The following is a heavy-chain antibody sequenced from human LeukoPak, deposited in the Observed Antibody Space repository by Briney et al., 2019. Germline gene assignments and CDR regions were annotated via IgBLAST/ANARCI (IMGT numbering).Heavy chain of an antibody. D-gene: IGHD2-8*01. J-gene: IGHJ6*03. V-gene: IGHV3-30*04. CDR3: ARDGVLSRYYYMDV. CDR1: RFTFIDYI. CDR2: ISYDEINK. Sequence: PGRSLRLSCAPSRFTFIDYIMHWLRQAPGKGLEWVALISYDEINKYYADSVKGRFTISRDNSKNTLYLQMHSLRPEYTAVYDCARDGVLSRYYYMDVWGKGTTVTVSS.